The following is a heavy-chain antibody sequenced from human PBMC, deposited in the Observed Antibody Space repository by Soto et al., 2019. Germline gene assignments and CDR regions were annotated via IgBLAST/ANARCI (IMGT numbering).Heavy chain of an antibody. V-gene: IGHV3-73*02. D-gene: IGHD3-3*01. Sequence: EVQLVESGGGLVQPGGSLKLSCAASGFTFSGSAMHWVRQASGKGLGWVGRIRSKANSYATAYAASVKGRCTISRDDSNNTAYLQMDSLKTEDTAVYYCTSRYYEFWRMDVWGQGTTVTVSS. CDR1: GFTFSGSA. CDR2: IRSKANSYAT. J-gene: IGHJ6*02. CDR3: TSRYYEFWRMDV.